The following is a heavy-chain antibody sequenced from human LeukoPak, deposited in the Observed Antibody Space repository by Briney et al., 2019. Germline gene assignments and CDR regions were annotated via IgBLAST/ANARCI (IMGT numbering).Heavy chain of an antibody. Sequence: SETLSLICAVYGGSFSGYYWSWIRQPPGKGLEWIGEINHSGSTNYNPSLKSRVTISVDTSKNQFSLKLSSVTAADTAVYYCARPRGAVTTRSFDYWGQGTLVTVSS. CDR2: INHSGST. J-gene: IGHJ4*02. CDR3: ARPRGAVTTRSFDY. D-gene: IGHD4-11*01. CDR1: GGSFSGYY. V-gene: IGHV4-34*01.